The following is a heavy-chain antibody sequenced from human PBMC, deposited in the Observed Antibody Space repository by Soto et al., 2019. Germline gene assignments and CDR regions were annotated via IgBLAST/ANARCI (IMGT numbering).Heavy chain of an antibody. J-gene: IGHJ4*02. CDR3: ASESPQIYSYGHNFDY. Sequence: QVQLQESGPGLVKPSGTLSLTCAVSGGSISSSNWWSWVRQPPRKGLEWIGEIYHSGSTNYNPSLKSRVTISVDNSKNQFSLKLSSVTAADTAVYYCASESPQIYSYGHNFDYWGQGTLVTVSS. CDR2: IYHSGST. CDR1: GGSISSSNW. D-gene: IGHD5-18*01. V-gene: IGHV4-4*02.